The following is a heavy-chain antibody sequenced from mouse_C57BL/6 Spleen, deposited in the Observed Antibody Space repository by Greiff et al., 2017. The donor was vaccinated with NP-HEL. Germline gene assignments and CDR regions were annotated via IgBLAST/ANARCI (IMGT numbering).Heavy chain of an antibody. D-gene: IGHD3-2*02. Sequence: DVKLQESGPGLVKPSQSLSLTCSVTGYSITSGYYWNWIRQFPGNKLEWMGYISYDGSNNYNPSLKNRISITRDTSKNQFFLKLNSVTTEDTATYYCARDSSGYGDYWGQGTTLTVSS. CDR2: ISYDGSN. J-gene: IGHJ2*01. CDR1: GYSITSGYY. V-gene: IGHV3-6*01. CDR3: ARDSSGYGDY.